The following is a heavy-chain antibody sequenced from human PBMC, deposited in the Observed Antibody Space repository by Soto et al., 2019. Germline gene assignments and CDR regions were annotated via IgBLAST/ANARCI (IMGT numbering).Heavy chain of an antibody. CDR3: AREVGSNHYFDS. Sequence: GSLRLSCAASGFTFNTYTMNWVRQAPGKGLEWVSSISSSSSYINYADSMKGRFTISRDNAKNSLYLQMNSLRAEDTALYYCAREVGSNHYFDSWGQGTLVTVSS. V-gene: IGHV3-21*01. CDR1: GFTFNTYT. D-gene: IGHD1-26*01. CDR2: ISSSSSYI. J-gene: IGHJ4*02.